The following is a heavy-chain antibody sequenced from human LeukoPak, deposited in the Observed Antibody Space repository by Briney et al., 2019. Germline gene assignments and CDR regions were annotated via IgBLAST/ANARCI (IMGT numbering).Heavy chain of an antibody. D-gene: IGHD2-21*01. J-gene: IGHJ4*02. CDR1: GYSISSGYY. Sequence: SETLSLTCTVSGYSISSGYYWGWIRQPPGKGLEWIGSIYTSGSTYYNPSLKSRVTISVDTSKNQFSLSLTSVTAAGTAIYYCARDSGPLIVISAIPRRGPFDYWGEGTLVTVSS. V-gene: IGHV4-38-2*02. CDR3: ARDSGPLIVISAIPRRGPFDY. CDR2: IYTSGST.